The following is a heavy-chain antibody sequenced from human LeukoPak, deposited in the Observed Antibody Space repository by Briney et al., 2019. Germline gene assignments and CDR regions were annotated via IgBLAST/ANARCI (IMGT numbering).Heavy chain of an antibody. CDR2: INPNSGGT. CDR1: GYTFTGYY. V-gene: IGHV1-2*02. J-gene: IGHJ4*02. Sequence: ASVKVSCKASGYTFTGYYMHWVRQAPGQGLEWMGWINPNSGGTNYAQKFQGRVTMTRDTSISTAYMELSRLRSDDTAVYYCARDPYSNTWALDYWGQGTLVTVSS. CDR3: ARDPYSNTWALDY. D-gene: IGHD6-13*01.